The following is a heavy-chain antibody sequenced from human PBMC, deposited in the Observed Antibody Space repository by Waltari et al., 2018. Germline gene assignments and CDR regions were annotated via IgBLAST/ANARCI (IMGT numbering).Heavy chain of an antibody. CDR1: GCSISRYY. CDR2: IYYSGST. V-gene: IGHV4-59*01. D-gene: IGHD6-13*01. CDR3: ARGAAAGDNWFDP. J-gene: IGHJ5*02. Sequence: QVQLQESGPGLVKPSKTLSLTCTFSGCSISRYYWSWIRQPPGKGLGWIGYIYYSGSTNYNPALKSRVTISVDTSKNQFSRKLSSVTAADTAVYYCARGAAAGDNWFDPWGQGTLVTVSS.